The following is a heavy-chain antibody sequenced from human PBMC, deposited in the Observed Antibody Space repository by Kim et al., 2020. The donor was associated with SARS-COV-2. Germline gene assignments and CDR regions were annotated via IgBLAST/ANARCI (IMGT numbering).Heavy chain of an antibody. V-gene: IGHV4-59*01. CDR2: ISYSGTT. Sequence: SETLSLTCTVSGGSISRSFWNWIRQPPGKGLECIGYISYSGTTHYNPSLKSRVTISVDTSKNQFSLRLTSVSAADTAIYYCARGSGGTWGSYFDVWGQGDLVTVSS. D-gene: IGHD7-27*01. CDR1: GGSISRSF. J-gene: IGHJ4*02. CDR3: ARGSGGTWGSYFDV.